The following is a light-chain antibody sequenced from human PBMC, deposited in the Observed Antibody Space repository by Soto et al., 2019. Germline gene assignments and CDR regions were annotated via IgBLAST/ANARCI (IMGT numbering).Light chain of an antibody. J-gene: IGKJ4*01. CDR2: GAF. Sequence: MTQSPASLSVSQGARATLSCSASQGIGSTLAWYRQKPGQTPRLLSYGAFTRATRFPARFRGSGSGTKFTLTGNNIVSEGLAVYYCHRYNYWPLTIGGGTKM. V-gene: IGKV3-15*01. CDR1: QGIGST. CDR3: HRYNYWPLT.